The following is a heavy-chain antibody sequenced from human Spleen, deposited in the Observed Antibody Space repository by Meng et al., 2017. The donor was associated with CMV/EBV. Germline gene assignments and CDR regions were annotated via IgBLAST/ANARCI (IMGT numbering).Heavy chain of an antibody. V-gene: IGHV1-2*02. J-gene: IGHJ4*02. CDR3: ARDVQSGAAGY. D-gene: IGHD3-10*01. CDR2: INPKSGGT. CDR1: GYTFTDFW. Sequence: CKPSGYTFTDFWIHWVRQAPGQGPEWMGWINPKSGGTEFAQKFEGRVTMTTDTSTRTIYLELNRLRNDDTAMYYCARDVQSGAAGYWGQGTLVTVSS.